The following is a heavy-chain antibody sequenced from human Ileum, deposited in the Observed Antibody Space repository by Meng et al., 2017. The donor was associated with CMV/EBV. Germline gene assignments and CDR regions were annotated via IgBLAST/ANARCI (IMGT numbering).Heavy chain of an antibody. J-gene: IGHJ4*02. D-gene: IGHD1-26*01. CDR1: FNFSDHY. V-gene: IGHV3-72*01. CDR2: SRDKANSYST. Sequence: FNFSDHYMDWVRQAPGKGLEWVGRSRDKANSYSTEYAASVKGRFTMSRDDSKNSLYLQMNSLKIEDTAVYYCARDLGHGGGYSGDFWGQGTLVTVSS. CDR3: ARDLGHGGGYSGDF.